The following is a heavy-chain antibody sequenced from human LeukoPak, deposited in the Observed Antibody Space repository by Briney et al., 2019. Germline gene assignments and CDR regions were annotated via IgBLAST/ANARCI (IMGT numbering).Heavy chain of an antibody. Sequence: SETLSLTCAVSGGSISSSNWWSWVRQPPGKGLEWIGEIYHSGSTNYNPSLKSRVTISVDKSKNQFSLKLSSVTAADTAVYYCARVIAAAGNLRENWFGPWGQGTLVTVSS. CDR1: GGSISSSNW. V-gene: IGHV4-4*02. CDR3: ARVIAAAGNLRENWFGP. J-gene: IGHJ5*02. CDR2: IYHSGST. D-gene: IGHD6-13*01.